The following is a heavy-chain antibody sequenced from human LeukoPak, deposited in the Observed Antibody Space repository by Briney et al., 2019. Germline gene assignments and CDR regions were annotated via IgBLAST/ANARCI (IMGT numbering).Heavy chain of an antibody. CDR2: ISYDGRNK. CDR3: TRGTVRSSFDY. CDR1: GFTFSSYA. D-gene: IGHD3-3*01. J-gene: IGHJ4*02. Sequence: TGGSLRLSCAASGFTFSSYAMSWVRQAPGKGLEWVAVISYDGRNKYYADSVKGRFTISRDNSKNTLYLQMNSLRVEDTAVYYCTRGTVRSSFDYWGQGTLVTVSS. V-gene: IGHV3-30*03.